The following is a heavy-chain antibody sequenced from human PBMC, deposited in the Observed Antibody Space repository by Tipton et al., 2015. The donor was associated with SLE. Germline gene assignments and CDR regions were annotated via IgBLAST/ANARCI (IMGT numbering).Heavy chain of an antibody. CDR3: ARGRNDFWSGSHFYFFSLDV. J-gene: IGHJ6*03. D-gene: IGHD3-3*01. V-gene: IGHV4-34*01. CDR2: INHSGTT. CDR1: GGSFSGYF. Sequence: TLSLTCAVYGGSFSGYFWSWIRQLPDKGLEWIGEINHSGTTNCNPSLKGRVTISLDTSKTQFSLSLTSVTAADTAIYYCARGRNDFWSGSHFYFFSLDVWGKGTTVAVSS.